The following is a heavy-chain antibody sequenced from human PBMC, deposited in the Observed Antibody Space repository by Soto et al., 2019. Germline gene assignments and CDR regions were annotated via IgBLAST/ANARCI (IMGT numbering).Heavy chain of an antibody. J-gene: IGHJ6*03. D-gene: IGHD6-13*01. CDR3: ARVAAAGKGRYYYMDV. V-gene: IGHV1-18*01. CDR2: ISAYNGNT. CDR1: GNKCSCRG. Sequence: KAAGNPAGNKCSCRGTSWLQQTTGQGLEWMGWISAYNGNTNYAQKLQGRVTMTTDTSTSTAYMELRSLRSDDTAVYYCARVAAAGKGRYYYMDVWGKGTTVTVSS.